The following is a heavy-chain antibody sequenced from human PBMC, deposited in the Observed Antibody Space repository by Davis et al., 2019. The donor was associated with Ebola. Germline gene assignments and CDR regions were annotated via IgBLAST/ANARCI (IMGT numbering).Heavy chain of an antibody. CDR2: INPSGGST. CDR1: GYTFTGDY. CDR3: ASPINGSSGYFTWGYYYYGMDV. D-gene: IGHD3-22*01. V-gene: IGHV1-46*01. J-gene: IGHJ6*02. Sequence: ASVKVSCKASGYTFTGDYMHWVRQAPGQGLEWMGIINPSGGSTSYAQKFQGRVTMTRDTSTSTVYMELSSLRSEDTAVYYCASPINGSSGYFTWGYYYYGMDVWGQGTTVTVSS.